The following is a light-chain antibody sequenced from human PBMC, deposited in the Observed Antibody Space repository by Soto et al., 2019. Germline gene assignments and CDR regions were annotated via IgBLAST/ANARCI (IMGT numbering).Light chain of an antibody. Sequence: DIQMTQSPSTLSASVGDRVTITSRASQCISSWLAWYQQKPGKAPKLLIYDAPRLESGVPSRFSGSGSETELSLTISSLQPDDFAAYYCQQYTSYSMCTFGQGTKLEIK. CDR3: QQYTSYSMCT. V-gene: IGKV1-5*01. CDR1: QCISSW. CDR2: DAP. J-gene: IGKJ2*02.